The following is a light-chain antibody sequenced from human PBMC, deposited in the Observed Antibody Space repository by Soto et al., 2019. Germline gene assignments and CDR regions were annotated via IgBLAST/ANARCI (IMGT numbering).Light chain of an antibody. J-gene: IGLJ1*01. Sequence: SVLTQPPSASGSPGQSVTISCTGTSSDVGAYNYVSWYQQHPGRAPKLLIFEVNKRPSGVPDRFSGSKSGNTASLTVSGLQAEDEADYYCSSYAGGNNFVFGTGTKVTVL. V-gene: IGLV2-8*01. CDR2: EVN. CDR1: SSDVGAYNY. CDR3: SSYAGGNNFV.